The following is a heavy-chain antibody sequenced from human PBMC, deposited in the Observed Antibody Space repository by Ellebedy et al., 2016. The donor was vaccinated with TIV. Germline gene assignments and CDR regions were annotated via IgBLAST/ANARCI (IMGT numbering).Heavy chain of an antibody. Sequence: SETLSLTXTVSGGSISSYYWSWIRQPPGKGLEWIGYIYYSGSTNYNPSLKSRVTISVDTSKNQFSLKLSSVTAADTAVYYCARAHRITMVRGSWFDPWGQGTLVTVSS. CDR3: ARAHRITMVRGSWFDP. J-gene: IGHJ5*02. CDR2: IYYSGST. CDR1: GGSISSYY. D-gene: IGHD3-10*01. V-gene: IGHV4-59*01.